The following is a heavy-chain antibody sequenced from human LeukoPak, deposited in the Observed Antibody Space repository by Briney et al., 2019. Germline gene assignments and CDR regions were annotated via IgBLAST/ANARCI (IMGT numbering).Heavy chain of an antibody. J-gene: IGHJ4*02. Sequence: GGSLRLSCAASRFTFSSYAMGWVRQAPGKGLEWVSSVSGSGGSTYYADSVKGRFTISRDNSKNTLYLQMNSLRAEDTAVYYCAKGSLYYYDSGGYRYFDYWGQGTLVTVSS. V-gene: IGHV3-23*01. D-gene: IGHD3-22*01. CDR1: RFTFSSYA. CDR3: AKGSLYYYDSGGYRYFDY. CDR2: VSGSGGST.